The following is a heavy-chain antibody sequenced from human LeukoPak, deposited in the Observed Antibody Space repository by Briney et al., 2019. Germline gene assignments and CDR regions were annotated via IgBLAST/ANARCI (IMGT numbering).Heavy chain of an antibody. Sequence: PGGSLRLSCAASGFTFSSYAMSWVRQAPGKGLEWVSAISGSGGSTYYADSVKGRFTISRDNSKNTLYLQMNSLRAEDTAVYYCAKVPRSYGDYGNPPPDYWGQGTLVTVSS. J-gene: IGHJ4*02. CDR3: AKVPRSYGDYGNPPPDY. D-gene: IGHD4-17*01. CDR1: GFTFSSYA. CDR2: ISGSGGST. V-gene: IGHV3-23*01.